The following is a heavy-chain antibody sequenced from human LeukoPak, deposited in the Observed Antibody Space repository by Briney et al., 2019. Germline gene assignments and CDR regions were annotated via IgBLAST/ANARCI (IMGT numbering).Heavy chain of an antibody. CDR1: CGSMSSSNW. V-gene: IGHV4-4*02. D-gene: IGHD3-10*01. J-gene: IGHJ5*02. Sequence: PSGTLSLTWAVGCGSMSSSNWWSWVRQPPGKGLEWIGEIYHSGSTNYNPSLKSRVTISVDTSKHQFSLKLSSVTAADTAVYYCARFFGDRFGEFQNWFDPWGQGTLVTVSS. CDR2: IYHSGST. CDR3: ARFFGDRFGEFQNWFDP.